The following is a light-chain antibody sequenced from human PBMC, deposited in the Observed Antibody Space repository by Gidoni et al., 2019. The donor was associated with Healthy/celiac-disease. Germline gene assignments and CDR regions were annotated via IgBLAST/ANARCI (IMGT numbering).Light chain of an antibody. CDR3: MQALQTPMT. Sequence: IVMTQSTLSLPVTPGETATISCRSSQSLLHSNVYNYLDWYLQTPGQSPQLLIYLGSNRASGVPDRFSGSGSGTDFTLKISRVEAEDVGVYYFMQALQTPMTFGQGTKLEIK. CDR1: QSLLHSNVYNY. CDR2: LGS. J-gene: IGKJ2*01. V-gene: IGKV2-28*01.